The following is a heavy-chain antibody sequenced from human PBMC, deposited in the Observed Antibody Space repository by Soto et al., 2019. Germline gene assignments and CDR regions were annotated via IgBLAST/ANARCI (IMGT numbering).Heavy chain of an antibody. CDR3: ARAKYYYDSSGYFSRRAFDI. V-gene: IGHV1-18*01. CDR1: GYTFTSYG. CDR2: ISAYNGNT. J-gene: IGHJ3*02. D-gene: IGHD3-22*01. Sequence: QVQLVQSGAEVKKPGASVKVSCKASGYTFTSYGISWVRQAPGQGLEWMGWISAYNGNTNYAQKLQGRVTMTTDTSTSTAYMELRSLRSDDTAVYYSARAKYYYDSSGYFSRRAFDIWGQGTMVTVSS.